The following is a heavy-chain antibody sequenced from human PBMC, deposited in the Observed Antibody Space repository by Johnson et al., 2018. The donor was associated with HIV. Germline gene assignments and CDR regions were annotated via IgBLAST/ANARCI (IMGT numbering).Heavy chain of an antibody. CDR3: WFRNSWWDAFDI. D-gene: IGHD2-8*02. J-gene: IGHJ3*02. CDR1: GFTFSSYW. V-gene: IGHV3-7*01. CDR2: IKQDGSEK. Sequence: VQLVESGGGLVQPGGSLRLSCGASGFTFSSYWMSWVRQAPGKGLEWVANIKQDGSEKYYVDSVKGRFTISRDNAKNSLYLQMNSLRAEDTAVYYCWFRNSWWDAFDIWGQGTMVTVSS.